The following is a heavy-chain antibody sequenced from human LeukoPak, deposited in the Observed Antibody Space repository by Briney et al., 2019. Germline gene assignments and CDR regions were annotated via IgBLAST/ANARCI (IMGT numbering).Heavy chain of an antibody. CDR3: AKSSSSWYVGNWFDP. Sequence: GGTLRLSCAASGFTFSSYWMHWVRQAPGKGLVWVSRIKSDGSNTNYADSVKGRFTISRDNAKNSLYLQMNSLRAEDMALYYCAKSSSSWYVGNWFDPWGQGTLVTVSS. CDR1: GFTFSSYW. D-gene: IGHD6-13*01. CDR2: IKSDGSNT. V-gene: IGHV3-74*01. J-gene: IGHJ5*02.